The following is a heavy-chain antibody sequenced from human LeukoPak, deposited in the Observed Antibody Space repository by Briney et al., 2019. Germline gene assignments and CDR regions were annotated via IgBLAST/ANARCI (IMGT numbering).Heavy chain of an antibody. Sequence: SEALSLTCTVSGGSVTSYYWSWIRQPPGKGLEWIGYIYYTGSTNYNPSLKSRVTISVDTSKNQFSLKLSSVTAADTAMYYCARHIGGVDYYWGQGALVTVSS. J-gene: IGHJ4*02. CDR2: IYYTGST. CDR1: GGSVTSYY. V-gene: IGHV4-59*08. CDR3: ARHIGGVDYY. D-gene: IGHD2-8*01.